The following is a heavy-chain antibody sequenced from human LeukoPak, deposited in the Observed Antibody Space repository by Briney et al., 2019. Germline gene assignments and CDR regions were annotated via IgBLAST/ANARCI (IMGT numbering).Heavy chain of an antibody. V-gene: IGHV3-23*01. Sequence: GGSLRLSCSASGFIFRHYAVNWVRQSPGKGQEWVSGISGSGDSTYYADSVKGRFTVSRDNSKNTLYLQMNSLPAADTAVYFCAKALGDWPTTLDYWGRGTLVTVSS. D-gene: IGHD3-16*01. J-gene: IGHJ4*02. CDR2: ISGSGDST. CDR3: AKALGDWPTTLDY. CDR1: GFIFRHYA.